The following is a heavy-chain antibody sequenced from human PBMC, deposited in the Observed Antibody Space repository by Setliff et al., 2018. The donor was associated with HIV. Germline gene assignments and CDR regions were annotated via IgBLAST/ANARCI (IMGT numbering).Heavy chain of an antibody. CDR1: GGSINRSNYY. J-gene: IGHJ4*02. Sequence: SETLSLTCTVPGGSINRSNYYWGWIRQPPGKGLEWIGTISYTGRTYYDPSLKSRVTISLDTSKNQFFLKLSSVTAPDTAIYYCARQTWEYYETLTGYYRSPKNFDSWGQGTLVTVSS. CDR2: ISYTGRT. CDR3: ARQTWEYYETLTGYYRSPKNFDS. D-gene: IGHD3-9*01. V-gene: IGHV4-39*01.